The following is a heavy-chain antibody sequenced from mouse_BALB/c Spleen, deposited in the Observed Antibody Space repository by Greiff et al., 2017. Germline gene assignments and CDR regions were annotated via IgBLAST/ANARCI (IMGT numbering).Heavy chain of an antibody. J-gene: IGHJ3*01. Sequence: EVQVVESGGGLVQPGGSLKLSCAASGFTFSSYGMSWVRQTPDKRLELVATINSNGGSTYYPDSVKGRFTISRDNAKNTLYLQMSSLKSEDTAMYYCARGLLRSHSFAYWGQGTLVTVSA. D-gene: IGHD1-1*01. V-gene: IGHV5-6-3*01. CDR2: INSNGGST. CDR3: ARGLLRSHSFAY. CDR1: GFTFSSYG.